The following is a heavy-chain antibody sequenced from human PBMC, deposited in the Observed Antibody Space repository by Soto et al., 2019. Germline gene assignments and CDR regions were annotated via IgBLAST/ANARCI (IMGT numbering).Heavy chain of an antibody. CDR1: GGSITGYY. CDR2: MYFTGAT. V-gene: IGHV4-59*01. CDR3: ARERTPRTGFDY. D-gene: IGHD1-1*01. Sequence: ASETLSLTCSVSGGSITGYYWSWIRQPPGKGLEWIGYMYFTGATNSNPSLKSRVTISVDTSKNQFSLRLSSVTAADTAVYYCARERTPRTGFDYWGQGTLVTVSS. J-gene: IGHJ4*02.